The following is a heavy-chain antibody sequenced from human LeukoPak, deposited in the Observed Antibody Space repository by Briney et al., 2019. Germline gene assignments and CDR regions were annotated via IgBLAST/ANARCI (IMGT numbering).Heavy chain of an antibody. CDR1: GFTFSDYY. V-gene: IGHV3-11*01. D-gene: IGHD4-17*01. CDR2: ISSSGSTI. Sequence: GGSLGLSCAASGFTFSDYYMSWIRQAPGKGLEWVSYISSSGSTIYYADSVKGRFTISRDNAKNSLYLQMNSLRAEDTAVYYCARVHRMTTAYYWGQGTLVTVSS. CDR3: ARVHRMTTAYY. J-gene: IGHJ4*02.